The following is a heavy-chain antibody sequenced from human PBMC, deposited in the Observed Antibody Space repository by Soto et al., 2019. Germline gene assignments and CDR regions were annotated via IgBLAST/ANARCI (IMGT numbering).Heavy chain of an antibody. V-gene: IGHV4-30-4*01. CDR1: GDSISTVDYF. J-gene: IGHJ5*01. CDR2: IYKSATT. D-gene: IGHD2-15*01. CDR3: ARGRYCLTGRCFPNWFDS. Sequence: SETLSLTCSVSGDSISTVDYFWAWIRQPPGQALEYIGYIYKSATTYYNPSFESRVAISLDTSKSQFSLNVTSVTAADTAVYFCARGRYCLTGRCFPNWFDSWGQGTLVAVSS.